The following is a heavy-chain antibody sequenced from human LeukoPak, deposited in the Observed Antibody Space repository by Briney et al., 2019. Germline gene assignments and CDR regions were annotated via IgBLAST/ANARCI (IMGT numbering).Heavy chain of an antibody. V-gene: IGHV3-21*04. CDR3: ARDRGFYGAGSYKEYFQH. D-gene: IGHD3-10*01. Sequence: DPGGSLRLSCAASGFTFSNYDMNWVRQPPGKGLEWVSSISGSSSYIYYADSLKGRFTISRDNAKNSLYLQMNSLRAEDTAVYSCARDRGFYGAGSYKEYFQHWGQGTRVTVSS. J-gene: IGHJ1*01. CDR1: GFTFSNYD. CDR2: ISGSSSYI.